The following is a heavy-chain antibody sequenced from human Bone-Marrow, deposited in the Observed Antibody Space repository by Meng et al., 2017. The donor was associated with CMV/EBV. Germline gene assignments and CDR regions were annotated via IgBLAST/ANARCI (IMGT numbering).Heavy chain of an antibody. D-gene: IGHD3-16*01. CDR1: GFSLSSHD. CDR2: IGAAGDT. V-gene: IGHV3-13*01. Sequence: GESLKISCAASGFSLSSHDMYWVRQAPGKGLEWVSAIGAAGDTYYSGSAKGRFTISRENAKNSLYLQMNSLRAGDTAVYYCAKGDYYYGMDVWGQGTTVTVSS. CDR3: AKGDYYYGMDV. J-gene: IGHJ6*02.